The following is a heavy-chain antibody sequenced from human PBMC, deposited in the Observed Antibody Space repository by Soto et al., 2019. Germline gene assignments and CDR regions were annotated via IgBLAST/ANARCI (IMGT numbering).Heavy chain of an antibody. CDR1: GFTFSSYG. Sequence: GGSLRLSCAASGFTFSSYGMHWVRQAPGKGLEWVAVISYDGSNKYYADSVKGRFTISRDNSKNTLYLQMNSLRAEDTAVYYCAKDRQTVTTRYYYYYGMDVWGQGTTVTVSS. CDR3: AKDRQTVTTRYYYYYGMDV. J-gene: IGHJ6*02. CDR2: ISYDGSNK. D-gene: IGHD4-17*01. V-gene: IGHV3-30*18.